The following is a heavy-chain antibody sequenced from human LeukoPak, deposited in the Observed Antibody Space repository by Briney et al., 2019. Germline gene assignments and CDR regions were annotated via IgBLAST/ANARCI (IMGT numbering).Heavy chain of an antibody. CDR2: ISWNGARI. J-gene: IGHJ4*02. D-gene: IGHD3-16*01. V-gene: IGHV3-43*01. Sequence: GGSLRLSCAASGFTFAEYTMHWVRQAPGKGLEWVSLISWNGARIHYGDSVKGRFTISRDNSKNSLYLQMSSLRTEDTALYYCAKGKGTLGDFDYWGQGTLVTVSS. CDR1: GFTFAEYT. CDR3: AKGKGTLGDFDY.